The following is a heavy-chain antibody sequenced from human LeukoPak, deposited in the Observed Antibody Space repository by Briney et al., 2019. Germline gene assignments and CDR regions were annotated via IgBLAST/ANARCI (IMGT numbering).Heavy chain of an antibody. CDR2: IYTSGST. J-gene: IGHJ4*02. CDR3: ARDWSGSYYGYFDY. CDR1: GGSISSYY. V-gene: IGHV4-4*07. D-gene: IGHD1-26*01. Sequence: SETLSLTCTVSGGSISSYYWSWIRQPAGKGLEWIGRIYTSGSTSYNPSPKSRVTMSVDTSKNQFSLKLSSVTAADTAVYYCARDWSGSYYGYFDYWGQGTLVTVSS.